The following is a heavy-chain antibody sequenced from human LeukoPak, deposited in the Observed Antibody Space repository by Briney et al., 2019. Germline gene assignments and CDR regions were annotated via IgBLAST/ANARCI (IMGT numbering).Heavy chain of an antibody. CDR3: ARAPGITMILLEAYFDY. CDR2: ISYSGST. D-gene: IGHD3-22*01. J-gene: IGHJ4*02. CDR1: GGSISSSSYY. Sequence: SETLSLTCTVSGGSISSSSYYWGWIRQPPGKGLEWIGTISYSGSTYYNPSLKSRVTISVDTSKNHFSLNLSSVTAADTAVYYCARAPGITMILLEAYFDYWGQGTLVTVSS. V-gene: IGHV4-39*07.